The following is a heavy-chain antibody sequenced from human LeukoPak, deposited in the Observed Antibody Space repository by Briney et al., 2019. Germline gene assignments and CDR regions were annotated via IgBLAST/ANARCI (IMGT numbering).Heavy chain of an antibody. D-gene: IGHD4/OR15-4a*01. CDR3: AKGYDYQPFNY. Sequence: GGSLRLSCAGSGFTFSTYAMSWVRQAPGKGLEWVSTISASGGTTSYADSVRGRFTISRDNSKNTLYLQMNSLRAKDTALYYCAKGYDYQPFNYWGQGTLVTVSS. CDR1: GFTFSTYA. J-gene: IGHJ4*02. CDR2: ISASGGTT. V-gene: IGHV3-23*01.